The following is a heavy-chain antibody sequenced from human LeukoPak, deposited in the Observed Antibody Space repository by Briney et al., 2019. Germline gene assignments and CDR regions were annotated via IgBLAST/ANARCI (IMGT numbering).Heavy chain of an antibody. CDR2: IYYSGST. J-gene: IGHJ6*02. Sequence: PSETLSLTCTVSGGSISSYYWSWIRQPPGKGLEWIGYIYYSGSTNYNPSLKSRVTISVDTSKNQFSLKLSSVTAADTAVYYCARHQDSGHDYYYYGMDVWGQGTTVTVSS. V-gene: IGHV4-59*08. CDR1: GGSISSYY. CDR3: ARHQDSGHDYYYYGMDV. D-gene: IGHD5-12*01.